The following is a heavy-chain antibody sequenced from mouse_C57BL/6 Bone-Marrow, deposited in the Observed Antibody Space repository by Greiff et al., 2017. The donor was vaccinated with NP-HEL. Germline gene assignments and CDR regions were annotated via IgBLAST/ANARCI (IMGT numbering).Heavy chain of an antibody. J-gene: IGHJ1*03. Sequence: EVHLVESGEGLVKPGGSLKLSCAASGFTFSGYAMSWVRQTPEKRLEWVAYISSGGDYIYYADTVKGRFTISRDNARNTLYLQMSSLKSEDTAMYYCTRAPLITTVVAHWYFDVWGTGTTVTVSS. CDR1: GFTFSGYA. V-gene: IGHV5-9-1*02. CDR2: ISSGGDYI. D-gene: IGHD1-1*01. CDR3: TRAPLITTVVAHWYFDV.